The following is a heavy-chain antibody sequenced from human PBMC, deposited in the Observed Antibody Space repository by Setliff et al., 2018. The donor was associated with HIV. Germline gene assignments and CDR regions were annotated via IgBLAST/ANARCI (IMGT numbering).Heavy chain of an antibody. Sequence: SVKVSCKASGGSFRNYAINWVRQAPGQGLEWMGGIIPLWGTPNYAHKFQGRVTITADKYSSTVYMELSSLRSEDSAVFYCARDRSGIAVAAPDAFDVWGQGTMVTVSS. CDR2: IIPLWGTP. D-gene: IGHD6-19*01. V-gene: IGHV1-69*06. J-gene: IGHJ3*01. CDR1: GGSFRNYA. CDR3: ARDRSGIAVAAPDAFDV.